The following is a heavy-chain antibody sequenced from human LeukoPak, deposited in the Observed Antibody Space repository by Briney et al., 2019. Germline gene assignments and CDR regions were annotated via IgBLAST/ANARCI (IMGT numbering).Heavy chain of an antibody. CDR1: GFTFTSSA. CDR2: IVVGSGNT. V-gene: IGHV1-58*02. J-gene: IGHJ4*02. Sequence: SVKVSCKASGFTFTSSAMQWVRQARGQRLEWIGWIVVGSGNTNYAQKFQERVTITRDMSTSTAYMELSSLRSEGTAVYYCAAAPWWELLFFDYWGQGTLVTVSS. CDR3: AAAPWWELLFFDY. D-gene: IGHD1-26*01.